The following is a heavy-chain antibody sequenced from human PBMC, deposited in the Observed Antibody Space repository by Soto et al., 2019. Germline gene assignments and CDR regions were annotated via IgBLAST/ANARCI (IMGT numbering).Heavy chain of an antibody. D-gene: IGHD3-22*01. CDR1: GYTFITYG. J-gene: IGHJ4*02. CDR2: ISTYNGNT. V-gene: IGHV1-18*01. Sequence: QVQLVQSGAEVKKTGASVKVSCKASGYTFITYGVSWVRQSPGQGLYWLGWISTYNGNTRYAERLQGSVTLTTDKTTYTALMELMNLCSHDTGVYYCAKGTTDYYVNSANHFLDYWGQGTLLTLSS. CDR3: AKGTTDYYVNSANHFLDY.